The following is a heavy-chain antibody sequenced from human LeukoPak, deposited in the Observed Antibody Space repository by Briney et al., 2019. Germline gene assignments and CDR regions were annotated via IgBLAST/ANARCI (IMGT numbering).Heavy chain of an antibody. CDR3: AKGLHPRYCSSTSCNYYYYMDV. J-gene: IGHJ6*03. CDR2: ISGSGGST. Sequence: GGSLRLSCAASGFTFSSYAMSWVRQAPGKGLEWVSAISGSGGSTYYADSVKGRFTISRDNSKNTLYLQMNSLRAEDTAVYYCAKGLHPRYCSSTSCNYYYYMDVWGKGTTVTVSS. D-gene: IGHD2-2*01. CDR1: GFTFSSYA. V-gene: IGHV3-23*01.